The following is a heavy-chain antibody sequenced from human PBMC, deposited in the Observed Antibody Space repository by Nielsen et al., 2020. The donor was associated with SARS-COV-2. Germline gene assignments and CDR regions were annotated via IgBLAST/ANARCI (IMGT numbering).Heavy chain of an antibody. J-gene: IGHJ3*02. Sequence: GESLKISCAASGFTFNIYAMAWVRRAPGKGLEWVSSISSSSSYIYYADSVKGRFTISRDNAKNSLYLQMNSLRAEDTAVYYCARDGGPGAFDIWGQGTMVTVSS. CDR2: ISSSSSYI. V-gene: IGHV3-21*01. CDR1: GFTFNIYA. CDR3: ARDGGPGAFDI. D-gene: IGHD3-16*01.